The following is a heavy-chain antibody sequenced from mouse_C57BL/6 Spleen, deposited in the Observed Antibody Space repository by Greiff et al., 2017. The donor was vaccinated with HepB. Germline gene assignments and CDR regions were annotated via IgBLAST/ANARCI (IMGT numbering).Heavy chain of an antibody. J-gene: IGHJ2*01. Sequence: EVQLVESGGGLVKPGGSLKLSCAASGFTFSSYTMSWVRQTPEKRLEWVATISGGGGNTYYPDSVKGRFTISRDNAKNTLYLQMSSLRSEDTALYYCASYYYGSSYRFDYWGQGTTLTVSS. V-gene: IGHV5-9*01. CDR2: ISGGGGNT. D-gene: IGHD1-1*01. CDR3: ASYYYGSSYRFDY. CDR1: GFTFSSYT.